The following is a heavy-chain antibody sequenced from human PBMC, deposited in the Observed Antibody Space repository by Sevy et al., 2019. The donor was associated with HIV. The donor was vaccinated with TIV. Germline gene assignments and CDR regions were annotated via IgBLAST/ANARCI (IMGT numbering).Heavy chain of an antibody. J-gene: IGHJ4*02. V-gene: IGHV3-30*03. D-gene: IGHD3-16*01. Sequence: GGSLRLSCVGSGFSFSDHRMHWVRQAPGKGLEWMAVISYDGRNNKYKEDSVKSRFTISRDNSKNTLYLQMNSLRAEDTAIYYCARDRGEILSSAFDYWGQGTLVTVSS. CDR3: ARDRGEILSSAFDY. CDR1: GFSFSDHR. CDR2: ISYDGRNNK.